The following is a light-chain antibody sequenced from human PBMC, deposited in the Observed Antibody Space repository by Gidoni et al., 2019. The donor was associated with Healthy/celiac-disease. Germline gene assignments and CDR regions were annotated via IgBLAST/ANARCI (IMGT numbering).Light chain of an antibody. Sequence: QSVLTQPPSASGTPGQRVTISCSGSSSNIGSNYVYWYQQLPGTAPKLLIYSHNQRPSGVPDRFSGSKSGTSASLAISGLRSEDEADYYCAAWDDSLSGLVFGGGTKLTVL. V-gene: IGLV1-47*02. CDR3: AAWDDSLSGLV. CDR1: SSNIGSNY. CDR2: SHN. J-gene: IGLJ2*01.